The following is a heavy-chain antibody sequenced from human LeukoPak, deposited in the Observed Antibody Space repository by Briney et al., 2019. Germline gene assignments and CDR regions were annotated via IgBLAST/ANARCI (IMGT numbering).Heavy chain of an antibody. J-gene: IGHJ4*02. CDR3: ARDPSPAPKILPHFDY. D-gene: IGHD2-2*01. Sequence: ASVKVSCKASGYTFTSYGISWVRQAPGQGLEWMGRIIPILGIANYAQKFQGRVTITADKSTSTAYMELSSLRSEDTAVYYCARDPSPAPKILPHFDYWGQGTLVTVSS. V-gene: IGHV1-69*04. CDR2: IIPILGIA. CDR1: GYTFTSYG.